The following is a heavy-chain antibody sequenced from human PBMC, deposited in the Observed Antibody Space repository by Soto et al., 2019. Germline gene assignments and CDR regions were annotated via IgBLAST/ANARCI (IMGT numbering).Heavy chain of an antibody. Sequence: QVQLVQSGAEVKKPGASVKVSCKASGYTFTGYYMHWVRQAPGQGLEWMGWINPNSGGTNYAQKFQGRVTMTRDTSISTAYMEVSRLRSDDTTVYYCARQPAAVYGMDVWGQVTTVTVSS. D-gene: IGHD6-13*01. CDR2: INPNSGGT. J-gene: IGHJ6*02. CDR1: GYTFTGYY. CDR3: ARQPAAVYGMDV. V-gene: IGHV1-2*02.